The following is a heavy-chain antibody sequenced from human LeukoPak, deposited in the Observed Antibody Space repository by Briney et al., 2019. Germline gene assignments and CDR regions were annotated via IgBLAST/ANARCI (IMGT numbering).Heavy chain of an antibody. CDR1: GFTFSSYS. D-gene: IGHD4/OR15-4a*01. CDR3: ARGLTTSGPYYDY. Sequence: GGSLRLSCAASGFTFSSYSMNWVRQAPGKGLEWVSYISSSSSTIYYADSVKGRFTISRDNANNSVYLQMNNLGVDDTAVYYCARGLTTSGPYYDYWGRGTQVTVSS. J-gene: IGHJ4*02. V-gene: IGHV3-48*04. CDR2: ISSSSSTI.